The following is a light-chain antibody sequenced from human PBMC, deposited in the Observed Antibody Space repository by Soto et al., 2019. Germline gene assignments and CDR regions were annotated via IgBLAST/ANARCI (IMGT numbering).Light chain of an antibody. CDR2: NAF. J-gene: IGKJ1*01. V-gene: IGKV1-5*01. CDR3: QQYNSYPRT. CDR1: LSISGW. Sequence: DIQMTQSPSTLSGSVGDTVTITCRASLSISGWLAWYQQAPGKAPKLLIFNAFTLQRGVTSRFRGGGSGTEFTLTISSLHPDDSAIYYCQQYNSYPRTFGLGTQVDIK.